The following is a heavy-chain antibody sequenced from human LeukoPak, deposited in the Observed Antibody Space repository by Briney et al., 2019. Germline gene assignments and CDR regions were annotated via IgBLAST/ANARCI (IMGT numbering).Heavy chain of an antibody. CDR1: RYTLTSYH. D-gene: IGHD3-3*01. CDR3: AREAITIFAAVRTQTTYGPHRFDP. CDR2: INPSRCTT. Sequence: AAVKVSCQPSRYTLTSYHMLWVRQAPAQALGRMGIINPSRCTTNHAQKFRGRVTMTRDISTSTVYMELSSLRSEDTAVYYCAREAITIFAAVRTQTTYGPHRFDPWGQGTLVTVSS. J-gene: IGHJ5*02. V-gene: IGHV1-46*01.